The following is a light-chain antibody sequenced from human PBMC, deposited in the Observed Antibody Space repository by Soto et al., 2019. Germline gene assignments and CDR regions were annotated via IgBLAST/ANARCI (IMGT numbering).Light chain of an antibody. CDR1: QSFSSDF. CDR2: GAS. CDR3: QHFGSPPLT. Sequence: IVLTQSPGTLSLSPGERATLACRASQSFSSDFLAWYQQKPGQAPRLLIHGASNRAPDIPHRFSGSGSGTDFPLTISRLEPEDFAVYYCQHFGSPPLTFGGGTKVEIK. J-gene: IGKJ4*01. V-gene: IGKV3-20*01.